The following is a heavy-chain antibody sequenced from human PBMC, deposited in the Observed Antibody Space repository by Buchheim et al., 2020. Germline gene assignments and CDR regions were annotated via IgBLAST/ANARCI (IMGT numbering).Heavy chain of an antibody. Sequence: QVQLQQWGAGLLKPSETLSLTCAVYGGSFSGYYWSWIRQPPGKGLEWIGEINHSGSTNYNPSLKSRVTISVDTSKTQFSLKLSSVTAADTAVYYCARMGTYGSGSYYNVWDKGWFDPWGQGT. CDR3: ARMGTYGSGSYYNVWDKGWFDP. D-gene: IGHD3-10*01. CDR2: INHSGST. CDR1: GGSFSGYY. V-gene: IGHV4-34*01. J-gene: IGHJ5*02.